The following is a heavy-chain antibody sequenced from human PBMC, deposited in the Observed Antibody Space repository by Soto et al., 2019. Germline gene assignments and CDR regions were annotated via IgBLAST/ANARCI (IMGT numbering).Heavy chain of an antibody. D-gene: IGHD3-10*01. V-gene: IGHV1-18*01. Sequence: ASVKVSCKASGYTFTSYGISWVRQAPGQGLEWMGWISAYNGNTNYAQKLQGRVTMTTDTSTSTAYMELRSLRSDDTAVYYCARDKPDYYGSGSYYRGPNYYYYYGMDVWGQGTTVTVSS. J-gene: IGHJ6*02. CDR2: ISAYNGNT. CDR1: GYTFTSYG. CDR3: ARDKPDYYGSGSYYRGPNYYYYYGMDV.